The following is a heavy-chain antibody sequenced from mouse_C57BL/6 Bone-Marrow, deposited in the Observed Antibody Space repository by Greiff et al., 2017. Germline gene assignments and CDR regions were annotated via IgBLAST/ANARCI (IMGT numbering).Heavy chain of an antibody. V-gene: IGHV1-55*01. Sequence: QVQLKQPGAELVKPGASVKMSCKASGYTFTSYWITWVKPRPGQGLEWIGDIYPGSGSTNYNEKFKSKATLTVDTSSSTAYMQLSSLTSEDAAVYYCSRKDGYYVWAMDYWGQGTSVTVSS. CDR2: IYPGSGST. J-gene: IGHJ4*01. CDR1: GYTFTSYW. D-gene: IGHD2-3*01. CDR3: SRKDGYYVWAMDY.